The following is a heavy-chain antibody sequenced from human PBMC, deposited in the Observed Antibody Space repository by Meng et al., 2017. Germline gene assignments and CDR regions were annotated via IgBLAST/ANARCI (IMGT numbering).Heavy chain of an antibody. J-gene: IGHJ6*02. CDR2: INSDASGT. D-gene: IGHD3-22*01. Sequence: GESLKISCAASGFTFSSSWMHWVRQAPGKGLEWVSRINSDASGTSYADSVKGRFTISRDNAKNTLYLQMNSLRDEDTAVYYCERTYYYDSSGYYYYGMDIWGQGTTVTVSS. V-gene: IGHV3-74*01. CDR1: GFTFSSSW. CDR3: ERTYYYDSSGYYYYGMDI.